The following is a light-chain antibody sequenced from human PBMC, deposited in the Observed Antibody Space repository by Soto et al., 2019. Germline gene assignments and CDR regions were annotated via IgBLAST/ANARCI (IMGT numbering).Light chain of an antibody. CDR2: DAS. CDR3: QQFHNWPLS. Sequence: EIVMTQSPATLSVSPGERATLSCRASQSISSNLAWYQQKPGQAPRLLIDDASTRAAGIQARFNGGGSGTEFTLTIRSLQSEDFALYYCQQFHNWPLSFGGGTKVDI. V-gene: IGKV3-15*01. CDR1: QSISSN. J-gene: IGKJ4*01.